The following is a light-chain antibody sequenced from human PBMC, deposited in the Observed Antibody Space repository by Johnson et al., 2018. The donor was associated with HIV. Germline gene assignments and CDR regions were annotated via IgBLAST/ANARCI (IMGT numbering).Light chain of an antibody. J-gene: IGLJ1*01. CDR2: ENN. V-gene: IGLV1-51*02. Sequence: QSVLTQPPSVSAAPGQKVTISCSGSSSNIGNNYVSWYQQLPGTAPKLLIYENNKRPSGIPDRFSGSKSGTSATLGITGLQTGDEADYYCGTWDNSLLAYVIGTGTKCTVL. CDR1: SSNIGNNY. CDR3: GTWDNSLLAYV.